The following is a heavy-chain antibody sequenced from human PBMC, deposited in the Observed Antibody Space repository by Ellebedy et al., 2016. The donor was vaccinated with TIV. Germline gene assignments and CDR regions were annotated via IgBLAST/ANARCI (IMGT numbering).Heavy chain of an antibody. D-gene: IGHD5-18*01. CDR1: GFSVSNNY. CDR3: ARDTDSYVQFDW. V-gene: IGHV3-53*01. J-gene: IGHJ4*02. Sequence: GESLKISCTASGFSVSNNYMAWVRQGPGKGLEWVSVIYNDGSTSYADSVKGRFTISRDNSKNILYLQMDSLRAEDTALYYCARDTDSYVQFDWWGQGTLVTVSS. CDR2: IYNDGST.